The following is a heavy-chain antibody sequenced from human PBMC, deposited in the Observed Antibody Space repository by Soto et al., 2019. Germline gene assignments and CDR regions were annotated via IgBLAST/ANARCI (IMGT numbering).Heavy chain of an antibody. V-gene: IGHV3-23*01. CDR3: VKDESINWYSGHFRH. J-gene: IGHJ1*01. CDR1: GFTFNRYG. Sequence: EVQLSESGGGLEQPGGSLRLSCAASGFTFNRYGMSWVRQAPGKGLEWVSAISGSGDSTYYADSVKGRFTISRDSSNNTLYLQMNNLRADDTALYFCVKDESINWYSGHFRHSGQGTLVTVSS. D-gene: IGHD6-13*01. CDR2: ISGSGDST.